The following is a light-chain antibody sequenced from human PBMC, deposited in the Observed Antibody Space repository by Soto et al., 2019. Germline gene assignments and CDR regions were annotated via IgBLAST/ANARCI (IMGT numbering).Light chain of an antibody. CDR1: SSDVGGHTY. J-gene: IGLJ3*02. CDR2: QVT. Sequence: QSALTQPASVSGSSGQSITISCTGTSSDVGGHTYVSWYQHYPGKAPKLLIYQVTNRPSGVSNRFSGSKSGNTASLTISGLQAEDEADYYCSSYTSSRIWVFGGGTKLTVL. V-gene: IGLV2-14*01. CDR3: SSYTSSRIWV.